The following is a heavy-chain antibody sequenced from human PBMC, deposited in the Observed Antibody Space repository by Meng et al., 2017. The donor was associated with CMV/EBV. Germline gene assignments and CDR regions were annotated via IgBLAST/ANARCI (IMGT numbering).Heavy chain of an antibody. CDR2: ISYDGSNK. Sequence: QVRRVGSGGGGVQPGRSLRLSCAASGFTFSSYAMHWVRQAPGKELEWVAVISYDGSNKYYADSVKGRFTISRDNSKNTLYLQMNSLRAEDTAVYYCAREGDGYDKAPYWGQGTLVTVSS. V-gene: IGHV3-30-3*01. CDR1: GFTFSSYA. CDR3: AREGDGYDKAPY. D-gene: IGHD5-24*01. J-gene: IGHJ4*02.